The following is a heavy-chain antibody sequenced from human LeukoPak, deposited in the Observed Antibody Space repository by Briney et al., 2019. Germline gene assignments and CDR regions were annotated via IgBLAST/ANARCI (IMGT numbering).Heavy chain of an antibody. CDR1: GGSFSGYY. V-gene: IGHV4-34*12. CDR3: ARSAGGVIIPDS. CDR2: IFDSGST. D-gene: IGHD3-16*02. Sequence: SETLSLTCAVYGGSFSGYYWSWIRQPPGKGLEWIGSIFDSGSTYYNPSLKSRVTISIDTSKNQFSLKLSSVTAADTAVYYCARSAGGVIIPDSWGQGTLVTVSS. J-gene: IGHJ4*02.